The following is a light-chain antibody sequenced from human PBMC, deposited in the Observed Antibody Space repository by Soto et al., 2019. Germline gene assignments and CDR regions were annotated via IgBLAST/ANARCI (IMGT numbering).Light chain of an antibody. J-gene: IGKJ3*01. Sequence: DIQMTQSPSSLSASVGDRVTITCQASQDISNYLNWYQQKPGKAPKLLIYDASNLETGVPSRFSGSGSGTYFSFTISSLQPEDIATYYCQQYDNLPRAFGPGTKVD. CDR2: DAS. CDR3: QQYDNLPRA. CDR1: QDISNY. V-gene: IGKV1-33*01.